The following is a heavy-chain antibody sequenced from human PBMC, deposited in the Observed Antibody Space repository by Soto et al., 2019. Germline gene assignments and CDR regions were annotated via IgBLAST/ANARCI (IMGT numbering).Heavy chain of an antibody. Sequence: EVQLVESGGDLVQPGGSLRLSCAASGFTFSSYEMNWVRQAPGKGLEWVANIKQDGSEKYYVDSVKGRFTISRDNAKNSLYLQMNSLKAEDTAVYYCAREGYYDSSGYYPYWGQGTLVTVSS. D-gene: IGHD3-22*01. V-gene: IGHV3-7*01. CDR1: GFTFSSYE. CDR2: IKQDGSEK. CDR3: AREGYYDSSGYYPY. J-gene: IGHJ4*02.